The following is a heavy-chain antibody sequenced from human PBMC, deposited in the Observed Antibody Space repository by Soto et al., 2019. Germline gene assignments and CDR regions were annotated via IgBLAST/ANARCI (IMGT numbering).Heavy chain of an antibody. V-gene: IGHV3-23*01. CDR2: ISGSGGST. CDR3: AKDVSPIIAVRFAVGPFDI. J-gene: IGHJ3*02. D-gene: IGHD6-19*01. Sequence: PGGSLRLSCAASGFTFSSYAMSWVRQAPGKGLEWVSAISGSGGSTYYADSVKGRFTISRDNSKNTLYLQMNSLRAEDTAVYYCAKDVSPIIAVRFAVGPFDIWGQGTMVTVSS. CDR1: GFTFSSYA.